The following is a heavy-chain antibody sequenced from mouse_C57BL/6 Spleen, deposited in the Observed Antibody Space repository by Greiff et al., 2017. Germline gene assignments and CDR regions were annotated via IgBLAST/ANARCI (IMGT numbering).Heavy chain of an antibody. D-gene: IGHD2-5*01. J-gene: IGHJ4*01. CDR1: GYTFTSYW. Sequence: QVQLQQPGAELVRPGSSVKLSCKASGYTFTSYWMHWVKQRPIQGLEWIGNIDPSDSETHYNQKFKDKATLTVDKSSSTAYIQLSSLTSEDSAVYYCARKGYSNYDYAMDYWGQGTSVTVSS. CDR2: IDPSDSET. CDR3: ARKGYSNYDYAMDY. V-gene: IGHV1-52*01.